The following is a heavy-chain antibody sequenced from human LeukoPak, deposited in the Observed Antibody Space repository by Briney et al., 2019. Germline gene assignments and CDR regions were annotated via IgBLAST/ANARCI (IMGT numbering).Heavy chain of an antibody. J-gene: IGHJ4*02. CDR2: IIPIFGTA. D-gene: IGHD2-2*03. CDR1: GGTFSSYA. V-gene: IGHV1-69*13. CDR3: ARIGDLGPSGYCSSTSCLGY. Sequence: SVKVSCKASGGTFSSYAISWVRQAPGQGLEWMGGIIPIFGTANYAQKFQGRVTITADESTSTAYMELSSLRSEDTAVYYCARIGDLGPSGYCSSTSCLGYWGQGTLVTVSS.